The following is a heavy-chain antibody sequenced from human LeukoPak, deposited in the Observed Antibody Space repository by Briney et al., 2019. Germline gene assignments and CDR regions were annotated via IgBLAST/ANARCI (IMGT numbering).Heavy chain of an antibody. CDR1: GFTFSDYY. D-gene: IGHD3-10*01. V-gene: IGHV3-11*01. CDR3: AREVRGVIAQLSY. Sequence: GGSLRLSCAASGFTFSDYYMTWIRQAPGKGLEWVSYVSMSGSTIYYADSVKGRFTISRDNAKNSLYLQMNSLRAEDTAVYYCAREVRGVIAQLSYWGQGTLVTVSS. CDR2: VSMSGSTI. J-gene: IGHJ4*02.